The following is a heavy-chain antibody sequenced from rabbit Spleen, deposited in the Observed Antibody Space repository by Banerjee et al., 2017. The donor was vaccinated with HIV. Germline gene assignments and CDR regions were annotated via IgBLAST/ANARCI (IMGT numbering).Heavy chain of an antibody. Sequence: QSLEESGGDLVKPGASLTLTCTASGFSFASGYDMCWVRQAPGKGLEWVACAYAGSSGSTYYASWAKGRFTISKTSSTTVTLQMTSLTAADTATYFCARDAGTSFSTYGMDLWGPGTLVTVS. D-gene: IGHD8-1*01. CDR1: GFSFASGYD. CDR3: ARDAGTSFSTYGMDL. J-gene: IGHJ6*01. CDR2: AYAGSSGST. V-gene: IGHV1S40*01.